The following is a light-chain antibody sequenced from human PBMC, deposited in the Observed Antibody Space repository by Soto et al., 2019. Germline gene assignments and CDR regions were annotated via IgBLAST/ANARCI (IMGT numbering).Light chain of an antibody. CDR2: GNS. CDR3: QSYDSSLSAWV. J-gene: IGLJ3*02. CDR1: SSNIWAGYD. V-gene: IGLV1-40*01. Sequence: QSVLTQPPSVSGAPGQRVTISCTGSSSNIWAGYDVHWYQQLPGTAPKLLIYGNSNRPSGVPDRFSGSKSGTSASLAITGLQAADDADYYCQSYDSSLSAWVFGGGTKLTVL.